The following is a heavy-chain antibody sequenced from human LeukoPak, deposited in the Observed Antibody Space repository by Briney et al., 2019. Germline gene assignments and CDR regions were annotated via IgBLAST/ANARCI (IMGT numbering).Heavy chain of an antibody. D-gene: IGHD6-13*01. V-gene: IGHV3-30*18. CDR2: ISYDGSVK. J-gene: IGHJ4*02. Sequence: GGSLRLSCAASGFTFSSYGMHWVRQAPGKGLEWVAVISYDGSVKYYSDSVKGRFTISRDSSKNTLYLQMNSLRAEDTAVYYCAKEEQQLISHGFDYRGQGTLVTVPS. CDR3: AKEEQQLISHGFDY. CDR1: GFTFSSYG.